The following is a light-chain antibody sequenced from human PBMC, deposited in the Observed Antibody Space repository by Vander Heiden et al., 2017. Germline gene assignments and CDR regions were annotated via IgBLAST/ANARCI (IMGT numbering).Light chain of an antibody. J-gene: IGKJ1*01. CDR1: QSVRSY. CDR3: QQRSNWPPWT. CDR2: DAS. Sequence: IVLTQSPATLSLSPGERATLSCRASQSVRSYLAWYQQKPGQAPRLLLYDASNSATGIPARLSGSGSGTDFTLTISSLEPEDVAVYYCQQRSNWPPWTFGQGTKVEIK. V-gene: IGKV3-11*01.